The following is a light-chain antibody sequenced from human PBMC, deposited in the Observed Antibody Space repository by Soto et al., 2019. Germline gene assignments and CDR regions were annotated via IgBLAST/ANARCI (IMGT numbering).Light chain of an antibody. V-gene: IGLV2-14*01. CDR2: DVS. CDR3: SSYTSRSLYV. Sequence: QSALTQPASVSGSPGQSITMSCTGTNSDVGGYEYVSWYQQHAGRAPKLIIYDVSNRPSGISGRFSGSKFGNTASLTISGLQAEDEADYYCSSYTSRSLYVFGTGTKLTVL. J-gene: IGLJ1*01. CDR1: NSDVGGYEY.